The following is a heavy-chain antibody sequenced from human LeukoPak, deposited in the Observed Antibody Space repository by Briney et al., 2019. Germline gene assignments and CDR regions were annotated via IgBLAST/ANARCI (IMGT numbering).Heavy chain of an antibody. Sequence: PSETLSLTCTVSGGSISSYYWSWIRQPPGKGLEWIGYIYYSGSTNYNPSLKSRVTISVDTSKNQFSLKLSSVTAADTAVYYCARFVVVPAAIGWFDPWGQGTLVTVSS. CDR1: GGSISSYY. J-gene: IGHJ5*02. CDR3: ARFVVVPAAIGWFDP. D-gene: IGHD2-2*01. V-gene: IGHV4-59*01. CDR2: IYYSGST.